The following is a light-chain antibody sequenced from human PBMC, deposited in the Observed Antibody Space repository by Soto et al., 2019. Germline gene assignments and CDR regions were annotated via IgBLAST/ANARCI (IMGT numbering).Light chain of an antibody. J-gene: IGLJ3*02. V-gene: IGLV1-36*01. CDR3: AVWDDSLNGPL. Sequence: QPVLTQPPSVSAAPRQRVTITCSGSSSNIGNNAVNWYQQFPGKAPRLLIHFDDRVASGVSDRFSGSKSGTSASLAISGLQSEDEAAYYCAVWDDSLNGPLFGGGTKVTVL. CDR1: SSNIGNNA. CDR2: FDD.